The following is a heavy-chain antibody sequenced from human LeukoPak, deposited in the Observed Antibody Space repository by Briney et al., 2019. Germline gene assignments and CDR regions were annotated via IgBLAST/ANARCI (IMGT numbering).Heavy chain of an antibody. V-gene: IGHV3-21*01. Sequence: PGGSLRLSCAAPGFTFSSYSMNWVRQAPGKGLEWVSSISSSSSYIYYADSVKGRFTISRDNAKNSLYLQMNSLRAEDTAVYYCATCSGGSCYLGYWGQGTLVTVSS. D-gene: IGHD2-15*01. CDR2: ISSSSSYI. J-gene: IGHJ4*02. CDR1: GFTFSSYS. CDR3: ATCSGGSCYLGY.